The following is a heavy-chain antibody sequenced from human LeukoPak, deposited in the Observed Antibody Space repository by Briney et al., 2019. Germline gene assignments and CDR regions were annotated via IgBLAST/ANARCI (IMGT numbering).Heavy chain of an antibody. CDR1: GGSFSGYY. CDR3: ASPSSGWYSN. CDR2: INHSRST. D-gene: IGHD6-19*01. V-gene: IGHV4-34*01. Sequence: SETLSLTCAVYGGSFSGYYWSWIRQPPGKGLEWIGEINHSRSTNYNPSLKSRVTISVDTSKNQFSLKLSSVTAADTAVYYCASPSSGWYSNWGQGTLVTVSS. J-gene: IGHJ4*02.